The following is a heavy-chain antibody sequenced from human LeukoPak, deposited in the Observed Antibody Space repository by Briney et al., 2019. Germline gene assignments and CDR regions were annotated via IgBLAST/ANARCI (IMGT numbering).Heavy chain of an antibody. J-gene: IGHJ4*02. V-gene: IGHV4-4*02. CDR1: GGSISSSNW. CDR3: ARGGDYDILTSQIDY. CDR2: IYTSGST. D-gene: IGHD3-9*01. Sequence: SETLSLTCAVSGGSISSSNWWSWVRQPPGKGLEWIGRIYTSGSTNYNPSLKSRVTISVDTSKNQFSLKLSPVTAADTAVYYCARGGDYDILTSQIDYWGQGTLVTVSS.